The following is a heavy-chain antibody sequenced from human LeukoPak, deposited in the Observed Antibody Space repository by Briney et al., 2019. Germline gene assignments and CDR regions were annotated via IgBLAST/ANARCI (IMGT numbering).Heavy chain of an antibody. V-gene: IGHV1-2*02. J-gene: IGHJ4*02. CDR3: AREAFSRITIFGVAD. CDR2: INPNSGGT. Sequence: ASVKVSCKASGYTFTGYYMHWVRQAPGQGLEWMGWINPNSGGTNYAQKLQGRVTMTRDTSISTAYMELSRLRSDDTAVYYCAREAFSRITIFGVADWGQGTLVTVSS. D-gene: IGHD3-3*01. CDR1: GYTFTGYY.